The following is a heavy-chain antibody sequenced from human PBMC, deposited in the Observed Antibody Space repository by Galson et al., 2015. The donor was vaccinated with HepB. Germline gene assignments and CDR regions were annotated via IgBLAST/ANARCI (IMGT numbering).Heavy chain of an antibody. D-gene: IGHD3-22*01. J-gene: IGHJ4*02. CDR3: ANDNKAYDSSGYDDY. Sequence: SLRLSCAASGFTFDVYTMHWVRQAPGKGLEWVSLISCDGGSTYYADSVKVRFTISRDNCKNSQYLQMNSLRTEDTALYYCANDNKAYDSSGYDDYWGQGSRVTVAS. CDR2: ISCDGGST. CDR1: GFTFDVYT. V-gene: IGHV3-43*01.